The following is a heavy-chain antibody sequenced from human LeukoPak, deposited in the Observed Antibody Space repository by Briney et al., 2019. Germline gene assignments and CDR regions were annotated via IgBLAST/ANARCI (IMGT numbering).Heavy chain of an antibody. CDR2: IYYSGST. V-gene: IGHV4-31*03. Sequence: PSETLSLTCTVSGGSISGSSYYWSWIRQHPGKGLEWIGYIYYSGSTYYNPSLKSRVTISVDTSKNQFSLKLSSVTAADTAVYYCARVTHDYGDFTAFDIWGQGTMVTVSS. CDR1: GGSISGSSYY. D-gene: IGHD4-17*01. J-gene: IGHJ3*02. CDR3: ARVTHDYGDFTAFDI.